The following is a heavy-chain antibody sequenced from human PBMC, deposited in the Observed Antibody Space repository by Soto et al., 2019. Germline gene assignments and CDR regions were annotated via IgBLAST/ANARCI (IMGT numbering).Heavy chain of an antibody. CDR1: GFTSSSFW. D-gene: IGHD3-10*01. Sequence: GGSLRLSCAASGFTSSSFWMHWVRQAPGKGLVWVSRINSDGSGASYADFVEGRFTISRDNAKDTVYFQMNSLREEDTAVYYCIRDYGEAGSTNAFDIWGQGTMVTVSS. CDR2: INSDGSGA. V-gene: IGHV3-74*01. J-gene: IGHJ3*02. CDR3: IRDYGEAGSTNAFDI.